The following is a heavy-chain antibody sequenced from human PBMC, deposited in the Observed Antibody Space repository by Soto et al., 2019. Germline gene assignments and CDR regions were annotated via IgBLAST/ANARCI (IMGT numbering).Heavy chain of an antibody. CDR3: VTVNLVGADYYFDY. CDR1: GGSIRNGDYY. V-gene: IGHV4-30-4*01. CDR2: VYYSGTT. Sequence: QVQLQEWGPGLVKPSQTLSLTCTVSGGSIRNGDYYWGWIRQPPGKGLEWIGYVYYSGTTYSHPSLKSRGTISVDTSENEFSLRLSSVTAADTAVYYCVTVNLVGADYYFDYWGPGTLVTVSS. D-gene: IGHD1-26*01. J-gene: IGHJ4*02.